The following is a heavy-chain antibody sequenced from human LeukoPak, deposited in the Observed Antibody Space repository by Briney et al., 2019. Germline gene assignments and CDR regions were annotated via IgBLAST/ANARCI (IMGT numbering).Heavy chain of an antibody. CDR3: AREYYYGSGSYYDPLTNWFDP. Sequence: SETLSLTCTVSDGSVSSGSYYWSWIRQPPGKGLEWIGYIHYTGSTKNNPSLKSRVTISVDTSKNQFSLKLSSVTAADTAVYYCAREYYYGSGSYYDPLTNWFDPWGQGTLVTVSS. D-gene: IGHD3-10*01. J-gene: IGHJ5*02. V-gene: IGHV4-61*01. CDR1: DGSVSSGSYY. CDR2: IHYTGST.